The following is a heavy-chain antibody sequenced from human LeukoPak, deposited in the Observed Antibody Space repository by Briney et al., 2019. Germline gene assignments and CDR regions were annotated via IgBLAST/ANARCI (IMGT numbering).Heavy chain of an antibody. CDR1: GFTFSSYS. CDR3: AGRAARRGADYYYGMDV. D-gene: IGHD6-6*01. CDR2: ISSSSSYI. V-gene: IGHV3-21*01. J-gene: IGHJ6*02. Sequence: GGSLRLSCAASGFTFSSYSMNWVRQAPGKGLEGVSSISSSSSYIYYADSVKGRFTISRDNAKNSLYLQMNSLRAEDTAVYYCAGRAARRGADYYYGMDVWGQGTTVTVSS.